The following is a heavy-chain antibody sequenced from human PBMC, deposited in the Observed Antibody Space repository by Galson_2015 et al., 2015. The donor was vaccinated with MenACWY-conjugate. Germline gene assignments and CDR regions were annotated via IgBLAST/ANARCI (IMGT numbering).Heavy chain of an antibody. CDR3: AWGRNPTVKSMYLDY. J-gene: IGHJ4*02. Sequence: SLRLSCAASGITFSHCGMNWVRQAPGKGLEWISYISPGSGIIYYADSAKGRFTISRDDAKNSLFLQISNLRDEDTAVYYCAWGRNPTVKSMYLDYWGQGTLVTVSS. CDR2: ISPGSGII. CDR1: GITFSHCG. V-gene: IGHV3-48*02. D-gene: IGHD1-14*01.